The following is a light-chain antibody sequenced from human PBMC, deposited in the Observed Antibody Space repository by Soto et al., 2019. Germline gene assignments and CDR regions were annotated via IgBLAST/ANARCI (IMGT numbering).Light chain of an antibody. J-gene: IGLJ1*01. V-gene: IGLV2-8*01. CDR3: SSYAGSNNYV. CDR1: SSDVGGYNY. CDR2: EVS. Sequence: QSALTQPPSASGSPGQSVTISCTGTSSDVGGYNYVSWYQQHPGKAPKLMIYEVSKRPSGVTDRFSGSKSGNTASLTVSGLQAKDEADYYCSSYAGSNNYVFGTGTKVTVL.